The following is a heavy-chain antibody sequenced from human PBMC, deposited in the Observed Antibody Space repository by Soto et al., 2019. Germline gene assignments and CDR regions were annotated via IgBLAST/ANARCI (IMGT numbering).Heavy chain of an antibody. CDR2: IKSKTDGGTT. CDR1: GFTFSNAW. V-gene: IGHV3-15*07. D-gene: IGHD3-9*01. J-gene: IGHJ3*02. Sequence: GGHLRLSCAASGFTFSNAWMNWVGQAPGKGLEWVGRIKSKTDGGTTDYAAPVKGRFTISRDDSKNTLYLQMNSLKTEDTAVYYCTTVKEDYWGFYDILAGSRYVFDIWGRRSMDIGSS. CDR3: TTVKEDYWGFYDILAGSRYVFDI.